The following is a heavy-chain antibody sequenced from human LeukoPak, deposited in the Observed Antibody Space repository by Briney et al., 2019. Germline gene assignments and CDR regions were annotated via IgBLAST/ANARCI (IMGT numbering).Heavy chain of an antibody. Sequence: QAGGSLRLPCAASGFSFTAYWIHWVRHAPGKGLVWVSRSTTDDSTTTYADSVKGRFTISRDNAKNTLYLQMNSLSADDTAVYYCARGDAYSFDHWGQGALVTVSS. CDR1: GFSFTAYW. CDR2: STTDDSTT. J-gene: IGHJ4*02. D-gene: IGHD3-16*01. V-gene: IGHV3-74*01. CDR3: ARGDAYSFDH.